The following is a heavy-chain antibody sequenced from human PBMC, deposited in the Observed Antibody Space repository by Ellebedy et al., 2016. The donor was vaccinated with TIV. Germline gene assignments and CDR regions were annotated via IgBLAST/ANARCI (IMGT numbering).Heavy chain of an antibody. CDR1: GFTFSSYS. Sequence: GGSLRLSXAASGFTFSSYSMNWVRQAPGKGLEWVSSISSSSSYIYYADSVKGRFTISRDNAKNSLYLQMNSLRAEDTAVYYCARDTEGRGPAGADYWGQGTLVTVSS. V-gene: IGHV3-21*01. D-gene: IGHD2-8*02. CDR3: ARDTEGRGPAGADY. CDR2: ISSSSSYI. J-gene: IGHJ4*02.